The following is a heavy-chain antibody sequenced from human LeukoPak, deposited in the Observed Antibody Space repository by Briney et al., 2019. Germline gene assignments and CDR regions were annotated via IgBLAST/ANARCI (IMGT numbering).Heavy chain of an antibody. Sequence: PGGSLRLSCAASGFTFSNYAMSWVRQTPGKGLEWVSTISDGGSDTYYADSVKGRFTISRDNSKSTLYLQMNTLRAEDTAVYYCATLGWYCTSTNCYISDYWGQGTLVTVSS. CDR3: ATLGWYCTSTNCYISDY. CDR1: GFTFSNYA. CDR2: ISDGGSDT. V-gene: IGHV3-23*01. J-gene: IGHJ4*02. D-gene: IGHD2-2*02.